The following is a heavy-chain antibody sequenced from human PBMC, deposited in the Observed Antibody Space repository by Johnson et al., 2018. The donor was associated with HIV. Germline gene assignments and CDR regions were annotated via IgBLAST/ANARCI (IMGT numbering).Heavy chain of an antibody. V-gene: IGHV3-15*01. CDR3: TTGLYWNDAFDI. CDR1: GFTFSNAW. CDR2: IKSKTDGGTT. Sequence: VQLVESGGGLVKPGGSLRLSCAASGFTFSNAWMSWVRQAPGKGLEWVGRIKSKTDGGTTDYAAPVKGRFTISRDDSKNTLYLQMSSLKTEDTAVYYCTTGLYWNDAFDIWGQGTMVTVSS. J-gene: IGHJ3*02. D-gene: IGHD1-1*01.